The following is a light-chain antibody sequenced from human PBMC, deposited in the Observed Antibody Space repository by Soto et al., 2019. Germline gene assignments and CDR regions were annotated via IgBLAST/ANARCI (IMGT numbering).Light chain of an antibody. CDR1: SSDVGSYNL. V-gene: IGLV2-23*02. CDR2: EVS. J-gene: IGLJ1*01. Sequence: QSALTQPASVSGSPGQSITISCTGTSSDVGSYNLVSWYQQHPGKAPKLMIYEVSKRPTGVSNRFSGSKSGNTASLTISGLQAEDEADYCCCSYAGSSTVYVFGTGTKVTVL. CDR3: CSYAGSSTVYV.